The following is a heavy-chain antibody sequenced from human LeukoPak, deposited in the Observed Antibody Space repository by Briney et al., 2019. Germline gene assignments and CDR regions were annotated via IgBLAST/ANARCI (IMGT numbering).Heavy chain of an antibody. Sequence: PGGSLRLSCAASGFTFNNAWMNWVRQAPGKGPEWVGRIKSKTNGGTTDYAAPVEGRFTISRDDSKNMLYLQMNSLKIEDTAVYYCTFKGYDYWGQGTLVTVSS. V-gene: IGHV3-15*07. CDR3: TFKGYDY. J-gene: IGHJ4*02. D-gene: IGHD3-22*01. CDR2: IKSKTNGGTT. CDR1: GFTFNNAW.